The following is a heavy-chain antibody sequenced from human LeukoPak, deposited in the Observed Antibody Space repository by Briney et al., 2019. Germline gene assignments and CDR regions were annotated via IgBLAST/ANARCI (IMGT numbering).Heavy chain of an antibody. J-gene: IGHJ4*02. Sequence: PGGSLRLACAASEFTFSTYWMSWVRQAPGKGLEWVANIEQDASETYYVDSVKGRFTISRDNAKNSLYLQMNSLRAEDTAVYYCARPLASYYYFDYWGQGTLVTVSS. V-gene: IGHV3-7*01. D-gene: IGHD1-26*01. CDR2: IEQDASET. CDR3: ARPLASYYYFDY. CDR1: EFTFSTYW.